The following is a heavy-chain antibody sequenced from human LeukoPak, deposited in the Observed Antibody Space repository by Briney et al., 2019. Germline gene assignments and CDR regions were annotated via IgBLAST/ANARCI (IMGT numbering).Heavy chain of an antibody. CDR3: ARGYSSSWYPKEYYFDY. D-gene: IGHD6-13*01. CDR1: GFTFSSYD. J-gene: IGHJ4*02. CDR2: IGTAGDT. Sequence: SGGSLRLSCAASGFTFSSYDMHWVRQATGKGLEWVSAIGTAGDTYCPGSVKGRFTISRENAKNSLYLQMNSLRAGDTAVYYCARGYSSSWYPKEYYFDYWGQGTLVTVSS. V-gene: IGHV3-13*04.